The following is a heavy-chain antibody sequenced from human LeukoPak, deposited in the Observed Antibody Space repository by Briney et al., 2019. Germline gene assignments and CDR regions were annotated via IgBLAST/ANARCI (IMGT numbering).Heavy chain of an antibody. CDR2: IYYTGST. V-gene: IGHV4-38-2*02. CDR1: GYSIGSGHF. J-gene: IGHJ4*02. CDR3: ARQTGSGLFILP. D-gene: IGHD3/OR15-3a*01. Sequence: SETLSLTCTVSGYSIGSGHFWGWIRQPPGRGLEWIGSIYYTGSTYYNPSLKSRVTISVDTSKNQFSLKLTSVTAADTSVYYCARQTGSGLFILPGGQGTLVTVSS.